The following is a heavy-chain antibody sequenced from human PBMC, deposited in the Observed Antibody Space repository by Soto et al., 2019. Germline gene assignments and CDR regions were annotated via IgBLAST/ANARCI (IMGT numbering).Heavy chain of an antibody. D-gene: IGHD1-1*01. Sequence: EVQLLESGGGLVQPGGSLRLSCTASGFSLSTYGVTWVRQAPGKGLEWVSGVSGGSGTTHYADSVKGRFTITTDNSENTAYLQMNSLSVEDTAVYYCAKWNGYGDHWGQGTLVTVS. CDR3: AKWNGYGDH. CDR1: GFSLSTYG. V-gene: IGHV3-23*01. J-gene: IGHJ4*02. CDR2: VSGGSGTT.